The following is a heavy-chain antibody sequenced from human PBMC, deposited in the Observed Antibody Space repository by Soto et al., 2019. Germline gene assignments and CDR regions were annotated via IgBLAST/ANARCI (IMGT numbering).Heavy chain of an antibody. Sequence: EVQLLESGGGLVQPGGSLRLSCAASGFSISSYAMSWVRQAPGKGLEWVSDISGSGGSTQYADSVKGRFTISRDISKNTLYLQMNSLRAEDTAFYYCAKARFVVVVAATPGFWGQGTLVTVSS. D-gene: IGHD2-15*01. V-gene: IGHV3-23*01. CDR3: AKARFVVVVAATPGF. CDR2: ISGSGGST. CDR1: GFSISSYA. J-gene: IGHJ4*02.